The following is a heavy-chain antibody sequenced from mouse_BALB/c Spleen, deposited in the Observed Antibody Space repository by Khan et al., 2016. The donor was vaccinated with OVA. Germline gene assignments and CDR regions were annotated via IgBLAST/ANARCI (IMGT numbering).Heavy chain of an antibody. Sequence: EVQLVETGPGLVKPSQSLSLTCTVTGYSITSGYAWNWIRQFPGNKLEWMGYISYSGGTSYNPSLKSRISITRNTSKNQFFLQLNSVTTYDTATYYCARGNYYGYYFDYWGQGTTLTVSS. J-gene: IGHJ2*01. CDR1: GYSITSGYA. CDR3: ARGNYYGYYFDY. D-gene: IGHD1-1*01. CDR2: ISYSGGT. V-gene: IGHV3-2*02.